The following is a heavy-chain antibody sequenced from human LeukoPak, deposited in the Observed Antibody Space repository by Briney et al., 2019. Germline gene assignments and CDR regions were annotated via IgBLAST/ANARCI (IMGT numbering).Heavy chain of an antibody. Sequence: SETLSLTCAVSGYSISSGYYWGWIRQPPGKGLEWIGSIYYSGSTYYNPSLKSRVTISVDTSKNQFSLKVSSVTAADTAVYYCARQSYSNYVALDYWGQGTLVTVSS. J-gene: IGHJ4*02. D-gene: IGHD4-11*01. CDR3: ARQSYSNYVALDY. V-gene: IGHV4-38-2*01. CDR1: GYSISSGYY. CDR2: IYYSGST.